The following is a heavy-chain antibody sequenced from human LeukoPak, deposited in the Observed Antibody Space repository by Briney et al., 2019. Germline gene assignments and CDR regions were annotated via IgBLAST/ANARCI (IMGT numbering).Heavy chain of an antibody. D-gene: IGHD4-11*01. CDR3: ARLGPTVTPQGVSYSYSEMDV. J-gene: IGHJ6*02. Sequence: GESLKISCKGSGYSFSSYWIGWVRQMPGKGLECMGIIYPGDSATEYNPYFQGQVTISADKSISTAYLQWTSLKASDTAMYSFARLGPTVTPQGVSYSYSEMDVWGQGPRSPSP. CDR1: GYSFSSYW. V-gene: IGHV5-51*01. CDR2: IYPGDSAT.